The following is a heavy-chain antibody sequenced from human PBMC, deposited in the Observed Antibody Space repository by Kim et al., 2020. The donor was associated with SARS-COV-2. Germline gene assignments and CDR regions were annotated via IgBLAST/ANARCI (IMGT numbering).Heavy chain of an antibody. J-gene: IGHJ5*02. D-gene: IGHD3-16*02. CDR3: ARSKVWGSYPIGWFDP. CDR2: INTNTGNP. CDR1: GYTFTSYA. Sequence: ASVKVSCKASGYTFTSYAMNWVRQAPGQGLEWMGWINTNTGNPTYAQGFTGRFVFSLDTSVSTAYLQISSLKAEDTAVYYCARSKVWGSYPIGWFDPWGQGTLVTVSS. V-gene: IGHV7-4-1*02.